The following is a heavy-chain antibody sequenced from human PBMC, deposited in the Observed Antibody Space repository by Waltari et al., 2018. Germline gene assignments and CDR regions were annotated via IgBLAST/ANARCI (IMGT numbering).Heavy chain of an antibody. CDR2: VRSKHNKFAT. CDR3: TTGIVELESERAAF. Sequence: EVPVVESGGGFIQTGESLRLSCVASGVTIGGTAMEWVRQSPGKGLQGIGRVRSKHNKFATVYAESMRGRSMVSRNASMNTAYLQIDNVTPDDTAVYYCTTGIVELESERAAFWGRGVLVTVTS. V-gene: IGHV3-73*01. J-gene: IGHJ4*02. D-gene: IGHD1-1*01. CDR1: GVTIGGTA.